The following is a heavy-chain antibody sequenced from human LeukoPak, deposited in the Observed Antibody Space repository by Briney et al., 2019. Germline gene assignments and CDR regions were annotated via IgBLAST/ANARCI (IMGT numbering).Heavy chain of an antibody. J-gene: IGHJ4*02. D-gene: IGHD6-13*01. Sequence: GGSLTLSCSASGFTFSDHYMDWVRQAPGKGLKWVGRTRNKADSYTTEYGASVKGRFNISRDDSKNSLYLQMNSLKTEDTAVYYCARGVSSSSGYPFDYWGQGTLVTVSS. CDR3: ARGVSSSSGYPFDY. CDR2: TRNKADSYTT. CDR1: GFTFSDHY. V-gene: IGHV3-72*01.